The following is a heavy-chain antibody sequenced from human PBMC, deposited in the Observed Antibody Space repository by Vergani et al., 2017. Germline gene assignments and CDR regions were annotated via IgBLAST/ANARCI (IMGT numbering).Heavy chain of an antibody. CDR2: ISWNSNSI. CDR3: AKGLGTSSGGGWFDP. Sequence: EVQLEESGGGLVLPGRSLRLSCVASGFTSAGYAMHWVRQAPGKGLEWVSGISWNSNSIGNADSVKGRFTISRDNAKNSLYLQMNSLRAEDTALYYCAKGLGTSSGGGWFDPWGQGTLVTVSS. CDR1: GFTSAGYA. V-gene: IGHV3-9*02. D-gene: IGHD6-6*01. J-gene: IGHJ5*02.